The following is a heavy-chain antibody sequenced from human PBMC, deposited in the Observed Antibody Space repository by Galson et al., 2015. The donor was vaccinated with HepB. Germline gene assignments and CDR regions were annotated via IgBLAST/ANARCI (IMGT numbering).Heavy chain of an antibody. Sequence: SLRLSCAASGFTFSSYAMSWVRQAPGKGLEWVSAISGSGGSTYYADSVKGRFTISRDNSKNTLYLQMNSLRAEDTAVYYCARSLYQLLANVIYYYYMDVWGKGTTVTVSS. CDR2: ISGSGGST. V-gene: IGHV3-23*01. CDR1: GFTFSSYA. CDR3: ARSLYQLLANVIYYYYMDV. J-gene: IGHJ6*03. D-gene: IGHD2-2*01.